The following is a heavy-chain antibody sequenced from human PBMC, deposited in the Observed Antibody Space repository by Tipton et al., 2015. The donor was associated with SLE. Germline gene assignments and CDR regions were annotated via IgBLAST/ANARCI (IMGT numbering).Heavy chain of an antibody. CDR1: GGSISSGSYH. D-gene: IGHD4-17*01. CDR2: IYPSGNT. CDR3: ARDPGGIYGDYYFDH. V-gene: IGHV4-61*02. Sequence: LRLSCTVSGGSISSGSYHWSWIRQPAGKGLEWIGRIYPSGNTNYNPSLKTRVTISLDTSKNQFSLRLSSVTAADTAVYYCARDPGGIYGDYYFDHWGQGTLVTVSS. J-gene: IGHJ4*02.